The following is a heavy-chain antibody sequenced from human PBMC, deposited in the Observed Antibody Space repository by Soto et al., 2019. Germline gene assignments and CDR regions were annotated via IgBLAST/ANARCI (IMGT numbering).Heavy chain of an antibody. Sequence: EVQLVESGGGLVKPGGSLRLSCAASGFTFSSYSMNWVRQAPGKGLEWVSSISSSSSYIYYADSVKGRFTISRDNAKNSLYLQMNSLRAEDTAVYYCARSTGGSSWYLFDYWGQGTLVTVSS. CDR3: ARSTGGSSWYLFDY. CDR2: ISSSSSYI. V-gene: IGHV3-21*01. J-gene: IGHJ4*02. CDR1: GFTFSSYS. D-gene: IGHD6-13*01.